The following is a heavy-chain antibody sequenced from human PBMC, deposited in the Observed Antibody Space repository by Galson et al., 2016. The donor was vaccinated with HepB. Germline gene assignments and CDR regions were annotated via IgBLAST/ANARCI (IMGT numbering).Heavy chain of an antibody. Sequence: SLRLSCATSGFPFSLYWMTWVRQAPGKGLEWVANIKQGSSEKYYVESVKGRFSISRDNAKKTLYLQMKGLRAEDAALYYCVRVAGCRDGRCSLWLDWGQGALVTVSS. V-gene: IGHV3-7*04. CDR3: VRVAGCRDGRCSLWLD. CDR2: IKQGSSEK. J-gene: IGHJ4*02. D-gene: IGHD2-15*01. CDR1: GFPFSLYW.